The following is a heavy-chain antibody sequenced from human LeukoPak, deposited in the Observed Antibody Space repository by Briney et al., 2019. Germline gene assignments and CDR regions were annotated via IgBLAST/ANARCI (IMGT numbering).Heavy chain of an antibody. CDR1: GFTVSSNY. CDR3: ARDSGYGGIAVAGSYYGLDV. CDR2: IYSGGST. Sequence: GGSLRLSCAASGFTVSSNYMSWVRQAPGKGLEWVSVIYSGGSTYYADSVKGRFYISRHNSKNILYLQMNSLRDEDTAVYYCARDSGYGGIAVAGSYYGLDVWGQGTTVTVSS. J-gene: IGHJ6*02. V-gene: IGHV3-53*04. D-gene: IGHD6-19*01.